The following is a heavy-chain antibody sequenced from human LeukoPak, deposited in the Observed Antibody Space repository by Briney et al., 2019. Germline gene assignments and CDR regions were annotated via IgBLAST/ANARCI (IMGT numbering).Heavy chain of an antibody. CDR2: INHSGST. D-gene: IGHD6-13*01. J-gene: IGHJ3*02. CDR3: AVPIAAAGTNAFDI. Sequence: SETLSLSCAVYGGSFSGYYWSWIHHPQGKGLEWFGEINHSGSTNYNPSLKSPVTLSVDTSKNQFSLKLSSVTAADTAVYYCAVPIAAAGTNAFDIWGQGTMVTVSS. V-gene: IGHV4-34*01. CDR1: GGSFSGYY.